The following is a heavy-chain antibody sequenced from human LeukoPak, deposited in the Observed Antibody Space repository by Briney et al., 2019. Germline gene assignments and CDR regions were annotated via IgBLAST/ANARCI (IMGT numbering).Heavy chain of an antibody. CDR2: FDPEDGET. CDR1: GYTLTELS. Sequence: GASVKVSCKVSGYTLTELSMHWVRQAPGKGLEWMGGFDPEDGETIYAQKFQGRVTMTEDTSTDTAYMELSSLRSEDTAVYYCATEMTVTGIVGVFPFDYWGQGTLVTVSS. J-gene: IGHJ4*02. V-gene: IGHV1-24*01. D-gene: IGHD1-26*01. CDR3: ATEMTVTGIVGVFPFDY.